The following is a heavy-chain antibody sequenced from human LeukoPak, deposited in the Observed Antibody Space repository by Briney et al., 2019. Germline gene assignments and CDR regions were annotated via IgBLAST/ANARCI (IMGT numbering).Heavy chain of an antibody. CDR3: ARSGTYYNNWFDP. Sequence: SETLSLTCAVSGGSISNIKWWSWVRQPPGKGLEWIGEIYHSGSTNYNPSLKSRVTISVDKSKNQFSLKLNSVTAADTAGYYCARSGTYYNNWFDPWGQGTLVTVSS. V-gene: IGHV4-4*02. CDR1: GGSISNIKW. CDR2: IYHSGST. J-gene: IGHJ5*02. D-gene: IGHD3-10*01.